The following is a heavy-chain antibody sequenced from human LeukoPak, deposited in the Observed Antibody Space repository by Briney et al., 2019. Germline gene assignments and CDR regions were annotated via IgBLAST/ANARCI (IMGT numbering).Heavy chain of an antibody. D-gene: IGHD2-2*01. V-gene: IGHV1-18*01. J-gene: IGHJ5*02. Sequence: ASVTVSCKASGYTFTSYGINWVRQAPGQGLEWMGWISGYNGNTNYAQKFQGRVTMTTDTSRSTAYMELRSLRSDDTAVYYCARVGPALVIPAIMPGWFGPWGQGSLVTVSS. CDR3: ARVGPALVIPAIMPGWFGP. CDR2: ISGYNGNT. CDR1: GYTFTSYG.